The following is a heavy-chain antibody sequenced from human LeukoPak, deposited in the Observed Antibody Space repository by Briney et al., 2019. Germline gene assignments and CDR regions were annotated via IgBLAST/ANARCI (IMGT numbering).Heavy chain of an antibody. J-gene: IGHJ4*02. D-gene: IGHD3-10*01. CDR3: ARDRAGLFDY. CDR2: IYSGGST. CDR1: GFTVSTNY. Sequence: GGSLRLSCVVSGFTVSTNYMSWVRQAPGKGLEWVSVIYSGGSTYYSDSVKGRFTISRDNSKNTLYLQMNSLRAEDTAVYYCARDRAGLFDYWGQGTLVTVSS. V-gene: IGHV3-66*01.